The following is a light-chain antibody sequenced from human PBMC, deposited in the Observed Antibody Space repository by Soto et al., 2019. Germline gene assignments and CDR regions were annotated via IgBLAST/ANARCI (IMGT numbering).Light chain of an antibody. V-gene: IGKV1-5*01. J-gene: IGKJ5*01. CDR1: QTISRW. Sequence: IQMTQSPSTLSVSVGDRVTITCRASQTISRWLAWYQQKPGKAPKLLISTASTLESGVPSRFSGSGSGTDFTFTISSLQRKDFATYKCQHSKNHPRPFGRGT. CDR3: QHSKNHPRP. CDR2: TAS.